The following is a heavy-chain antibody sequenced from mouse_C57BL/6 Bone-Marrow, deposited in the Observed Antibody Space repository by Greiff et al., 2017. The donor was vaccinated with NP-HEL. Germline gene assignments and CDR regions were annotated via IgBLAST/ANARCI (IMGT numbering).Heavy chain of an antibody. D-gene: IGHD1-1*01. CDR3: ARNYGSSSSWYFDV. CDR2: IYPGNSDT. J-gene: IGHJ1*03. CDR1: GYTFTSYW. V-gene: IGHV1-5*01. Sequence: VQLQQSGTVLARPGASVKMSCKTSGYTFTSYWMHWVKQRPGQGLEWIGAIYPGNSDTSSNQKFKGKAKLTAVTSASTAYMELSSLTNEDSAVYCCARNYGSSSSWYFDVWGTGTTVTVSS.